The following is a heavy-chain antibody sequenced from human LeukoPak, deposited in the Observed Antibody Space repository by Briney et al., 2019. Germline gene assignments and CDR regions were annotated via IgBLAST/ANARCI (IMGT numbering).Heavy chain of an antibody. J-gene: IGHJ4*02. V-gene: IGHV1-18*01. D-gene: IGHD3-10*01. CDR3: ARDVSITMVRGVIGGFDY. CDR1: GYTFTSYG. Sequence: ASVKVSCKASGYTFTSYGISWVRQAPGQGLEWMGWISAYNGNTNYAQKLQGRVTMTRDMSTSTVYMELSSLRSEDTAVYYCARDVSITMVRGVIGGFDYWGQGTLVTVSS. CDR2: ISAYNGNT.